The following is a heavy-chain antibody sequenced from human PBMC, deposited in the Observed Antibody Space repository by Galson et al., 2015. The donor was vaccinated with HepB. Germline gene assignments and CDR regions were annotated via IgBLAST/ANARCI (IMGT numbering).Heavy chain of an antibody. CDR1: GFIFSDHY. CDR3: ARTAAYGYNGYADLDS. V-gene: IGHV3-72*01. D-gene: IGHD1-26*01. CDR2: SRHKARSYST. Sequence: SLRLSCAASGFIFSDHYIDWVRQAPGKGLEWVGRSRHKARSYSTEYAASVKGRFTISRDHTQNSVTLQMNRLGTEDTAVYYCARTAAYGYNGYADLDSWGYGSLLTVAS. J-gene: IGHJ5*01.